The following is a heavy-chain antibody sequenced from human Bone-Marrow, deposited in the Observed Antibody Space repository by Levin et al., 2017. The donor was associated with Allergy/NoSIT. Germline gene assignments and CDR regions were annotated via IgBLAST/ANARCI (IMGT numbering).Heavy chain of an antibody. CDR2: INNGNGNT. Sequence: GASVKVSCKASGYTFINYAIHWVRQAPGQRLEWMGWINNGNGNTKYSQRLQGRVTITRDTSASTAYMELSSLRSEDTAVYYCVRDSGSYSAMGYMDAWGKGATVTVSS. CDR3: VRDSGSYSAMGYMDA. V-gene: IGHV1-3*04. J-gene: IGHJ6*03. CDR1: GYTFINYA. D-gene: IGHD1-26*01.